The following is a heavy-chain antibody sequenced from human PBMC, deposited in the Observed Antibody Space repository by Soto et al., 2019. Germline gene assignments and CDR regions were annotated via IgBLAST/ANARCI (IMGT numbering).Heavy chain of an antibody. V-gene: IGHV2-5*02. CDR1: GFSLSTSEVG. CDR2: IYWDDDK. Sequence: QITLKESGPTLLKPTQTLTLTCTVSGFSLSTSEVGVGWFRQPPGKALEWLALIYWDDDKRYSPSLKSRLTITKDTSKNRVVLTMTNVDPVDTATYFCAHRFDWYYFNYWGQGTLVTVSS. CDR3: AHRFDWYYFNY. D-gene: IGHD3-9*01. J-gene: IGHJ4*02.